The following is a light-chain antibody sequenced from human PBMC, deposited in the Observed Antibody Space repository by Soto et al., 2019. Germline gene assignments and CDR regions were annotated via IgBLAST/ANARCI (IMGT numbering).Light chain of an antibody. V-gene: IGKV3-20*01. Sequence: EIVLTQSPGTLSLSPGERATLSCRASQSLTSDYLAWYQQKPGQAPRLLIYGASSRAAGIPDRFSGSGSGTYFTLTISSLEPEAFAVYYCQQYQTSPPSYTFGQGTKLEI. J-gene: IGKJ2*01. CDR2: GAS. CDR1: QSLTSDY. CDR3: QQYQTSPPSYT.